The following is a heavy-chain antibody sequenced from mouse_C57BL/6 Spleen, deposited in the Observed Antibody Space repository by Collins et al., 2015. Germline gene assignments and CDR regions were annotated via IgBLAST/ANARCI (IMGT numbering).Heavy chain of an antibody. V-gene: IGHV2-5*01. CDR3: AKNWSYYRYDAVSYYCAMDY. CDR1: GFSLTSYG. CDR2: IWRGGST. Sequence: QVQLKQSGPGLVQPSQSLSITCTVSGFSLTSYGVHWVRRSPGKGLEWLGVIWRGGSTDYNAAFMSRLSITKDNSKSQVFFKMNSLQADDTAIYYCAKNWSYYRYDAVSYYCAMDYWGQGTSVTVSS. J-gene: IGHJ4*01. D-gene: IGHD2-14*01.